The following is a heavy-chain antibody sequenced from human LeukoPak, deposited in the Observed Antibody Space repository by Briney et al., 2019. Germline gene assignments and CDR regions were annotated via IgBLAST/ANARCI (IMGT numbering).Heavy chain of an antibody. CDR3: AREPPRITVAGTPDY. V-gene: IGHV1-2*02. CDR1: GYTFTGFY. CDR2: INPNSGGT. J-gene: IGHJ4*02. Sequence: GASVKVSCKASGYTFTGFYMHWARQAPGQGLEWMGWINPNSGGTNYAQRFQGRVTMTRDTSISTAYMELSRLTSDDTAVYYCAREPPRITVAGTPDYWGQGTLVTVSS. D-gene: IGHD6-19*01.